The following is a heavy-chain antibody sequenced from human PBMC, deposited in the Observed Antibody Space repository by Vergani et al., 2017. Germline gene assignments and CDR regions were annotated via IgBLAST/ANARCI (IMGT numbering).Heavy chain of an antibody. V-gene: IGHV1-69*13. CDR2: IIPIFGTA. J-gene: IGHJ6*03. D-gene: IGHD4-11*01. CDR1: GYTFTSYG. Sequence: QVQLVQSGAEVKKPGASVKVSCKASGYTFTSYGISWVRQAPGQGLEWMGGIIPIFGTANYAQKFQGRVTITADESPSTAYMELSSLRSEETAVYYCARAGRYSNYDYYYYYMDVWGKGTTVTVSS. CDR3: ARAGRYSNYDYYYYYMDV.